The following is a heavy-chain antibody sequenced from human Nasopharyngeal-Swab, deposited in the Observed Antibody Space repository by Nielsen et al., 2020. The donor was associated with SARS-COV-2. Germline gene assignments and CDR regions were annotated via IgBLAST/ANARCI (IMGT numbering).Heavy chain of an antibody. CDR3: ARDRTIFGVVQGWFDP. CDR2: IYYSGST. V-gene: IGHV4-59*01. J-gene: IGHJ5*02. Sequence: RQAPGKGLEWIGYIYYSGSTNYNPSLKSRVTISVDTSKNQFSLKLSSVTAADTVVYYCARDRTIFGVVQGWFDPWGQGTLVTVSS. D-gene: IGHD3-3*01.